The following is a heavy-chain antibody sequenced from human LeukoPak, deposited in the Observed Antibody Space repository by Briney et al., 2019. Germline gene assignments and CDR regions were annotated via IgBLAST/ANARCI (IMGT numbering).Heavy chain of an antibody. CDR3: ARAAYSNGWDF. Sequence: GGSLRLSCAASGFTFSSYWMVWVRHAPGKGLVWVSHTNRDATNTNHADSVKGRFTISRDNAKNTLYLQMNSLRAEDTAVYYCARAAYSNGWDFWGQGTLVTVSS. CDR2: TNRDATNT. V-gene: IGHV3-74*01. CDR1: GFTFSSYW. J-gene: IGHJ4*02. D-gene: IGHD6-19*01.